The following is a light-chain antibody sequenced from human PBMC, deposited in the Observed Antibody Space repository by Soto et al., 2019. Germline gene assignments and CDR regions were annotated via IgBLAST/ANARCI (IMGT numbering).Light chain of an antibody. V-gene: IGLV2-14*01. CDR2: EVS. CDR1: SSDIGGYNY. J-gene: IGLJ1*01. CDR3: SSFTISSALYV. Sequence: QPVLTQPASVSGSPGQSITISCAGTSSDIGGYNYVSWYQQHPGKAPKVMIYEVSNRPSGVSNRFSGSKSGNTASLTISGLQAEDEADYYCSSFTISSALYVFGSGTKLTVL.